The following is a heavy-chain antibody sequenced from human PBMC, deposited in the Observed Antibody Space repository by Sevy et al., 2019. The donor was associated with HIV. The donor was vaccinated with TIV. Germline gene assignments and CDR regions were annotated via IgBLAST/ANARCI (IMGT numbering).Heavy chain of an antibody. CDR2: IKQDGTEA. D-gene: IGHD3-16*01. V-gene: IGHV3-7*01. CDR1: GFTFSTYW. J-gene: IGHJ4*02. CDR3: ARGLADWGSFHYSL. Sequence: GGSLRLSCVASGFTFSTYWMTWVRQAPGKGLEWVAYIKQDGTEAYYVDAVRGRFTVSRDNSHKSFFLQMTSLRDEDTAVYYCARGLADWGSFHYSLWGQGTPVTVSS.